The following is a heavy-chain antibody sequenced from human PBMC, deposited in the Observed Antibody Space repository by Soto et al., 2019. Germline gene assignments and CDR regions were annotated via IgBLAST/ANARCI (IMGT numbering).Heavy chain of an antibody. V-gene: IGHV4-34*01. J-gene: IGHJ6*02. Sequence: KTSETLSLTCAVYGGSFSGYYWSWIRQPPGKGLEWIGEINHSGSTNYNPSLKSRVTISVDTSKSQFSLKLSSVTAADTAVYYCARASSYYYGSGRNYGMDVWGQGTLVTVSS. CDR1: GGSFSGYY. CDR3: ARASSYYYGSGRNYGMDV. D-gene: IGHD3-10*01. CDR2: INHSGST.